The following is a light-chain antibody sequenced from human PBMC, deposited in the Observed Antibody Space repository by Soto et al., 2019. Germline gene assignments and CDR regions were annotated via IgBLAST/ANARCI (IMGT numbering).Light chain of an antibody. Sequence: DIQLTQSPSLLSASVGDRVTITCRASQGIDSYLAWYQHTPGKAPKLLIYVGSILQSGVPSRFSVSVSGTEFTLTISSLQPEDFATYYCQQFDSYPLTFGGGTKVEIK. CDR2: VGS. CDR3: QQFDSYPLT. J-gene: IGKJ4*01. CDR1: QGIDSY. V-gene: IGKV1-9*01.